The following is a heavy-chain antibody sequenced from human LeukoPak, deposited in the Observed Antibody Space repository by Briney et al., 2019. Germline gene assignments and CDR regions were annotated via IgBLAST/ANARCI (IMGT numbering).Heavy chain of an antibody. CDR2: IFYSGGT. V-gene: IGHV4-59*08. Sequence: SETLSLTCTVSGDSMTGYYWSWIRQSPGKGLDWIGYIFYSGGTKYNRSLKSRFSVSVDTSKKQFSLRLRSVTAADTAVYYCARHASAGTYRNFFDVWGPGALVTVSS. CDR3: ARHASAGTYRNFFDV. J-gene: IGHJ5*02. CDR1: GDSMTGYY. D-gene: IGHD3-16*02.